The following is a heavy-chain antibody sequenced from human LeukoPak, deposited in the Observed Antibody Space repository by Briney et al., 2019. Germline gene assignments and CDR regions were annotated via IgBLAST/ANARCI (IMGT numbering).Heavy chain of an antibody. CDR3: TTPVGISDAFXX. CDR1: GYIFTGYY. J-gene: IGHJ3*02. V-gene: IGHV1-2*06. Sequence: ASVKVSCKASGYIFTGYYMHWVRQAPGQGLEWMGRINPNSGGTNYAQKFQGRVTMTRDTSITTAYMELNRLTSDDTAVYYCTTPVGISDAFXXXGQGTMVXXS. CDR2: INPNSGGT. D-gene: IGHD1-26*01.